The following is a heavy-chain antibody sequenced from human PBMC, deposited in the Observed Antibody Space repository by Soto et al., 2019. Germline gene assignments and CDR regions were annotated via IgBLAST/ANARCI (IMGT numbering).Heavy chain of an antibody. J-gene: IGHJ4*02. D-gene: IGHD2-15*01. CDR3: AKGLVVVAATCY. V-gene: IGHV3-23*01. CDR1: GFTFSSYA. CDR2: ISGSGAST. Sequence: GGSLRLSCAASGFTFSSYAMSWVRQAPGKGLEWVSAISGSGASTYYADSMKGRFTISRDNSKNTLYLQMNSLRAEDTAVYYCAKGLVVVAATCYWGQGTLVTVSS.